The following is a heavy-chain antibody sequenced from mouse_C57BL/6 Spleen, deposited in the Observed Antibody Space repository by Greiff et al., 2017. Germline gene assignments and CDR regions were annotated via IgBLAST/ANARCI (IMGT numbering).Heavy chain of an antibody. CDR1: GYTFTAYW. V-gene: IGHV1-9*01. D-gene: IGHD1-2*01. J-gene: IGHJ2*01. CDR2: ILPGSGST. Sequence: VQLQQSGAELMKPGASVKLSCKATGYTFTAYWIEWVKQGPGHGLEWIGGILPGSGSTTSYEKFKGKATFTADTSSNTAYMHISSLTTEDSAIYYCARTAQYYFDYWGQGTTLTVSS. CDR3: ARTAQYYFDY.